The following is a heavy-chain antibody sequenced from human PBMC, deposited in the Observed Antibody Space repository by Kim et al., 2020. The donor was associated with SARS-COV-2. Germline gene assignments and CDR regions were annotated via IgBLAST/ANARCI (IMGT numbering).Heavy chain of an antibody. V-gene: IGHV3-30-3*01. D-gene: IGHD3-10*01. Sequence: GGSLRLSCAASGFTFSSYAMHWVRQAPGTGLEWVAVISYDGTNKYYADSVKGRFTISRDNSKNTLYLQMNSLRAEDAGLYYCARPRTAMLVDIITITQYYGMDVWGQGTTVTVSS. CDR3: ARPRTAMLVDIITITQYYGMDV. CDR1: GFTFSSYA. CDR2: ISYDGTNK. J-gene: IGHJ6*02.